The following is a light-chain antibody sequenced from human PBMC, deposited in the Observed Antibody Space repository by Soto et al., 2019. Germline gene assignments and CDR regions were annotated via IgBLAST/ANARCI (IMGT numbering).Light chain of an antibody. CDR2: TAS. J-gene: IGKJ1*01. CDR3: QQYGDYSWT. V-gene: IGKV1-5*03. CDR1: QSIGIW. Sequence: IQMTQSPSTVSASVGDRVAISCRASQSIGIWLAWYQQKPGKAPRFLIYTASTLLGGVPSRFSGSGSVTEFTITVSSLQPDDFASYYCQQYGDYSWTFGQGTKVEIK.